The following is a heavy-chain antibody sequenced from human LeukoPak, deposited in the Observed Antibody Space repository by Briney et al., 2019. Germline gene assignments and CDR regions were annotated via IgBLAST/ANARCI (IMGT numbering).Heavy chain of an antibody. D-gene: IGHD3-22*01. CDR3: ASGGSSGYYFY. V-gene: IGHV4-39*01. CDR1: GSSISSSSYY. CDR2: IYYSGST. Sequence: PSQTLSLTCTVSGSSISSSSYYWGWIRQPPGKGLEWIGSIYYSGSTYYNPSLKSRVTISVDTSKNQFSLKLSSVTAADTAVYYCASGGSSGYYFYWGQGTLVTVSS. J-gene: IGHJ4*02.